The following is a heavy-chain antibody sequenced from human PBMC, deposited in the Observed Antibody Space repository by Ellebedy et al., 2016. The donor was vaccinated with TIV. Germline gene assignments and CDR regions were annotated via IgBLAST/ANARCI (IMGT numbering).Heavy chain of an antibody. Sequence: ASVKVSCKASGATFISNRITWVRQAPGKGLEWMGWISAYNGNTNYARKLQGRVTMTTDTSTSTAYMELTSLRSDDTAVYYCARDRASMTMILVEFYYYAMDVWGQGTTVIVSS. D-gene: IGHD3-22*01. CDR3: ARDRASMTMILVEFYYYAMDV. CDR1: GATFISNR. J-gene: IGHJ6*02. V-gene: IGHV1-18*04. CDR2: ISAYNGNT.